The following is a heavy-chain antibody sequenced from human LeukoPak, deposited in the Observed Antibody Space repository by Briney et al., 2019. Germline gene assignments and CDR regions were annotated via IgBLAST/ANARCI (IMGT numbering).Heavy chain of an antibody. Sequence: GGSLRLFCAASGFSFSSFAMSWVRQPPGKGLEWVSSITAGHYPTYYTDSVKGRFTISRDNSKNTLYLQMNSLRADDTAVYYCTKDPNGDYVGAFDPWGQGTLVTVSS. CDR3: TKDPNGDYVGAFDP. CDR2: ITAGHYPT. CDR1: GFSFSSFA. D-gene: IGHD4-17*01. V-gene: IGHV3-23*01. J-gene: IGHJ5*02.